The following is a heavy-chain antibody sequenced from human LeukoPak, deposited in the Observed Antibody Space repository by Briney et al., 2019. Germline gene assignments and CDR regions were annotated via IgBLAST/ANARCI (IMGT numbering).Heavy chain of an antibody. CDR2: IIPLFGTT. D-gene: IGHD2-15*01. Sequence: SVKVSCEASGGTISSYASSWGRQDPGRGLEWMGGIIPLFGTTNYAQKFLGRVTTTADESTSTAYMVLSSRRTEDAAAEYCARGPSQGTYTPSVYWGQGTLVTVSS. J-gene: IGHJ4*02. V-gene: IGHV1-69*13. CDR3: ARGPSQGTYTPSVY. CDR1: GGTISSYA.